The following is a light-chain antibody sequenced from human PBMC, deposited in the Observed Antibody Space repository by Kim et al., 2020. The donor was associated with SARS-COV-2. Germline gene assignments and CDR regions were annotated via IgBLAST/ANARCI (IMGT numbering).Light chain of an antibody. J-gene: IGKJ4*01. V-gene: IGKV1-8*01. CDR1: QDISSY. Sequence: ASTGDRVTITCRASQDISSYLAWYQQKPGKAPKLLIYETSTLQSGVPSRFTGSGSGTDFTLTINCLQSDDFATYYCQQYQSYPLTFGGGTKVDIK. CDR2: ETS. CDR3: QQYQSYPLT.